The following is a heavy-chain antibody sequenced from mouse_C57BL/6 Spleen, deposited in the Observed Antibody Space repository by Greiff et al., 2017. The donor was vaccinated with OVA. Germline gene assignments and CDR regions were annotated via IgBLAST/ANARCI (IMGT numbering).Heavy chain of an antibody. CDR1: GYTFTSYD. V-gene: IGHV1-85*01. CDR3: ANQLGGYAMDY. CDR2: IYPRDGST. Sequence: LVESGPELVKPGASVKLSCKASGYTFTSYDINWVKQRPGQGLEWIGWIYPRDGSTKYNEKFKGKATLTVDTSSSTAYMELHSLTSEDSAVYFCANQLGGYAMDYWGQGTSVTVSS. D-gene: IGHD4-1*02. J-gene: IGHJ4*01.